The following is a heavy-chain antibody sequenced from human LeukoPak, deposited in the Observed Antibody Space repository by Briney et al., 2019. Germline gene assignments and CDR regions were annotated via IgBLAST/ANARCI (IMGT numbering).Heavy chain of an antibody. D-gene: IGHD2-2*01. J-gene: IGHJ3*02. CDR3: ARAGATPYCSSTSCYLSDAFDI. V-gene: IGHV1-3*01. CDR1: GYTFTSYD. Sequence: ASVKVSCKASGYTFTSYDMRWVRQAPGQRLEWMGWFYVGNGKTQYSQKFQDRVTMTTDTSTSTAYMELRSLRSDDTAVYYCARAGATPYCSSTSCYLSDAFDIWGQGTMVTVSS. CDR2: FYVGNGKT.